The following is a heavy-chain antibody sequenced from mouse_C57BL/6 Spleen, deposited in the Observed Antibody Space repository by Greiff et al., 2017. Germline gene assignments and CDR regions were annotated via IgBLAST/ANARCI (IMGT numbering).Heavy chain of an antibody. CDR1: GFSLTSYG. D-gene: IGHD1-1*01. CDR2: IWRGGST. Sequence: QVQLKESGPGLVQPSQSLSITCTVSGFSLTSYGVHWVRQSPGKGLEWLGVIWRGGSTDYNAAFMSRLSITKDNSKSQVFFKMNSLQADDTAIYYCAKNNGSSYLYYYAMDYWGQGTSVTVSS. J-gene: IGHJ4*01. CDR3: AKNNGSSYLYYYAMDY. V-gene: IGHV2-5*01.